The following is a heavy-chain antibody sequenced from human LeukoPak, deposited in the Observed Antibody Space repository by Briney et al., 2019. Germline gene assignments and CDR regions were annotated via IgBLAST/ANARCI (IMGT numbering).Heavy chain of an antibody. CDR2: MNPNSGNT. Sequence: ASVKVSCKASGYTFTGYYMHWVRQATGQGLEWMGWMNPNSGNTGYAQKFQGRVTMTRNTSISTAYMELSSLRSEDTAVYYCATWGYSSSWYPGYYYYYYMDVWGKGTTVTISS. V-gene: IGHV1-8*02. CDR1: GYTFTGYY. CDR3: ATWGYSSSWYPGYYYYYYMDV. D-gene: IGHD6-13*01. J-gene: IGHJ6*03.